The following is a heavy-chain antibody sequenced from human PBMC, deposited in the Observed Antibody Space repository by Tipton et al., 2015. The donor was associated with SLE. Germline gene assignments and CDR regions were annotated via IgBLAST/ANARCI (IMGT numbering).Heavy chain of an antibody. Sequence: SLRLSCAASGFTFSTYAMHWVRQAPGKGLEWVAVISYDGSNKYYADSVKGRFTISRDNSKNTLYLQMNSLRAEDTAVYYCARIYRGADYWGQGTMVAVSS. V-gene: IGHV3-30*04. CDR2: ISYDGSNK. CDR1: GFTFSTYA. J-gene: IGHJ4*02. CDR3: ARIYRGADY. D-gene: IGHD3-10*01.